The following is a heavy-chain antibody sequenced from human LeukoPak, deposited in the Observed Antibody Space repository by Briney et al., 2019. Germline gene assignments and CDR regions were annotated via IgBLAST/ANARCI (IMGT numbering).Heavy chain of an antibody. D-gene: IGHD3-10*01. Sequence: ASVKVSCKASGYTFTNYYMHWVRQAPGQGLEWMGIINPSGGSTSYAQKFQGRVTMTRDTSTSTVYMELSSLRSEDTAVYYCARDREYYYGSGSQPGGYYYYYMDVWGKGTTVTISS. CDR3: ARDREYYYGSGSQPGGYYYYYMDV. J-gene: IGHJ6*03. V-gene: IGHV1-46*01. CDR2: INPSGGST. CDR1: GYTFTNYY.